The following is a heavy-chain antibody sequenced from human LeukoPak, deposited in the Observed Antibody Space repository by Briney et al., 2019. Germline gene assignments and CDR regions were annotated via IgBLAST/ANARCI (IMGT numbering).Heavy chain of an antibody. CDR3: ARGGEGGYNSAFDY. D-gene: IGHD5-24*01. J-gene: IGHJ4*02. CDR1: GYTFTSYG. Sequence: GASVKVSCKASGYTFTSYGISWVRQAPGQGLEWMGWISAHNGDTNYAQKFQGRVTITTDESTSTAYMELSSLRSEDTAVYYCARGGEGGYNSAFDYWGQGTLVTVSS. CDR2: ISAHNGDT. V-gene: IGHV1-18*01.